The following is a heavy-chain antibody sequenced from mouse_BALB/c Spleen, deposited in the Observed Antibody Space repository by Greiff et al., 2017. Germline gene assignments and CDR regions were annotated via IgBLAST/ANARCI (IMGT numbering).Heavy chain of an antibody. CDR3: VSPYGYDRGFAY. J-gene: IGHJ3*01. CDR1: GFTFNTYA. V-gene: IGHV10-1*02. Sequence: EVQLVESGGGLVQPKGSLKLSCAASGFTFNTYAMNWVRQAPGKGLEWVARIRSKSNNYATYYADSVKDRFTISRDDSQSMLYLQMNNLKTEDTAMYYCVSPYGYDRGFAYWGEGTLVTVSA. CDR2: IRSKSNNYAT. D-gene: IGHD2-2*01.